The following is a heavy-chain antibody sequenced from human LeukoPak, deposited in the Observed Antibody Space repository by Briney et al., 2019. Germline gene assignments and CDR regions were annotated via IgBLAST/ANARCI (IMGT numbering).Heavy chain of an antibody. V-gene: IGHV3-74*01. J-gene: IGHJ3*02. D-gene: IGHD5-18*01. CDR3: ARGGYTGVFDI. CDR2: INRDGSST. CDR1: GFTFSTYW. Sequence: GGSLRLSCAASGFTFSTYWMHWVRQAPGKGLVWVSRINRDGSSTSYADSVKGRFTISRDNAKNTLYLQMKSLRAEDTAVFYCARGGYTGVFDIWGQGTMVTVSS.